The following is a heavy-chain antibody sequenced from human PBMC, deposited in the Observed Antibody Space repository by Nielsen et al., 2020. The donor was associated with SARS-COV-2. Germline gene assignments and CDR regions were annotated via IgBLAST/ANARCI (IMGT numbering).Heavy chain of an antibody. D-gene: IGHD5-12*01. CDR3: TTEGYSGYDALHV. CDR2: IKSKTDGGTT. Sequence: GESLKISCAASGFTFSNAWMSWVRQAPGKGLEWAGRIKSKTDGGTTDYAAPVKGRFTISRDDSKNTLYLQMNSLKTEDTVVYYCTTEGYSGYDALHVWGQGTTVTVSS. J-gene: IGHJ6*02. V-gene: IGHV3-15*01. CDR1: GFTFSNAW.